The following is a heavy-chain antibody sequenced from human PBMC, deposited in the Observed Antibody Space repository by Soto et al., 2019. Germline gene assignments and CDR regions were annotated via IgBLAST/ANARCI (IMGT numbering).Heavy chain of an antibody. Sequence: QVQLVQSGAEVKKPGSSVKVSCKASGGTFSSYAISWVRQAPGQGLEWMGGIIPIFGTANYAQKFQGRVTITADESTSTAYMELSSLRSEDPAVYYCAMGVEVGYCSGGSCYRDFDYWGQGTLVTVSS. CDR2: IIPIFGTA. J-gene: IGHJ4*02. V-gene: IGHV1-69*12. D-gene: IGHD2-15*01. CDR1: GGTFSSYA. CDR3: AMGVEVGYCSGGSCYRDFDY.